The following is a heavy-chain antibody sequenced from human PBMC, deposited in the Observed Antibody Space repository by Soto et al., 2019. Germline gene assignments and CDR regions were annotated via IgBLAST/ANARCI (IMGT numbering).Heavy chain of an antibody. CDR2: INPNSGGT. D-gene: IGHD6-13*01. Sequence: VRQAPGQGLEWMGWINPNSGGTNYAQKFQGWVTMTRDTSISTAYMELSRLRSDDTAVYYCAYSSTPFDYWGQGTLVTVSS. CDR3: AYSSTPFDY. J-gene: IGHJ4*02. V-gene: IGHV1-2*04.